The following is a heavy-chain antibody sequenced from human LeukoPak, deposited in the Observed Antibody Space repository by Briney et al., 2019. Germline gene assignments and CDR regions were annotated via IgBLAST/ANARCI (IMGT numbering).Heavy chain of an antibody. D-gene: IGHD3-10*01. Sequence: GGSLRLSCAASGFTFSSYSMNWVRQVPGKELEWVSYISSSSYNIYYADPVKGRFTISRDNAKNSLYLQMNSLRAEDTAVYYCAKVTYGSGTYGAFDSWGQGTLVTVSS. CDR3: AKVTYGSGTYGAFDS. CDR2: ISSSSYNI. V-gene: IGHV3-48*01. J-gene: IGHJ4*02. CDR1: GFTFSSYS.